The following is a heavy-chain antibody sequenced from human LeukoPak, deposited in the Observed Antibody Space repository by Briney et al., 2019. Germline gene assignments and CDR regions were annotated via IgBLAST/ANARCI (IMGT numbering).Heavy chain of an antibody. J-gene: IGHJ5*02. CDR2: INHSGRT. CDR1: GYSINFGHL. D-gene: IGHD6-19*01. V-gene: IGHV4-38-2*02. Sequence: PSETLSLTCDVSGYSINFGHLWGWIRQPPGKGLEWIASINHSGRTYYTPSLKSRVTISVDTLKNQFSLKVTSVTAEDTAMYFCARESSTVAHSMIRDWLGPWGQGTLVTVSS. CDR3: ARESSTVAHSMIRDWLGP.